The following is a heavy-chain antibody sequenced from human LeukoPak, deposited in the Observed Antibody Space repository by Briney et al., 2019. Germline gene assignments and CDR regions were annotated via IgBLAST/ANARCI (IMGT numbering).Heavy chain of an antibody. D-gene: IGHD2-15*01. CDR3: ARGLGYCSGGSCPRRAFDI. CDR2: ISSTGSTI. CDR1: GFTFSDYY. V-gene: IGHV3-11*01. J-gene: IGHJ3*02. Sequence: GGSLRLSCAASGFTFSDYYMSWIRQAPGKGLELVSFISSTGSTIYYADSVKGRFTISRDNAKNSVNLQMNSLRAEDTAVYYCARGLGYCSGGSCPRRAFDIWGQGTVVTVSS.